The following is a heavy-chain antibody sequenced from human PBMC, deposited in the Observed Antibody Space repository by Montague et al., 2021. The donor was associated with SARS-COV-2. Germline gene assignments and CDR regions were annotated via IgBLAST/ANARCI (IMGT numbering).Heavy chain of an antibody. CDR2: YN. J-gene: IGHJ4*02. D-gene: IGHD1-26*01. V-gene: IGHV6-1*01. CDR3: ARTSASSDY. Sequence: YNDYAVSVKSQITINPDTSKNQISLQLNSVTPEDTAVYYCARTSASSDYWGQGTLVTVSS.